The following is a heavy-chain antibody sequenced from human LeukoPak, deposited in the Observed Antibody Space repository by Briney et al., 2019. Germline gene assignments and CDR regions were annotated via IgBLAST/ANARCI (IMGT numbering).Heavy chain of an antibody. Sequence: GGSLRLSCAASGFTVSSNYMSWVRQAPGKGLEWVSVIYSGGSTYYADSVKGRFTISRDNSKNTLYLQMNSLRAEDTAVYYCARGAYGSGSYYLHPFDYWGLGTLVTVSS. CDR3: ARGAYGSGSYYLHPFDY. CDR1: GFTVSSNY. V-gene: IGHV3-53*01. D-gene: IGHD3-10*01. J-gene: IGHJ4*02. CDR2: IYSGGST.